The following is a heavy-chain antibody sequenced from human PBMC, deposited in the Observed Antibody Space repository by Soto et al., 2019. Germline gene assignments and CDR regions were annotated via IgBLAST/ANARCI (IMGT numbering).Heavy chain of an antibody. D-gene: IGHD3-16*01. V-gene: IGHV4-30-4*01. Sequence: PSETLSLTCTVSGGSISSCDYYWSWIRQPPGKGLEWIGYICYSGSTYYNPSLKSRVTISVDTSKNQFSLKLSSVTAADTAVYYCARVAGPVAHTPFDSWGQGTLVTVSS. J-gene: IGHJ4*02. CDR2: ICYSGST. CDR1: GGSISSCDYY. CDR3: ARVAGPVAHTPFDS.